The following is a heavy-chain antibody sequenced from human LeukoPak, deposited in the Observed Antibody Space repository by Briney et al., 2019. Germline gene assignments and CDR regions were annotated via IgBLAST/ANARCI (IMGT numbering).Heavy chain of an antibody. CDR1: GGSISSGNYY. V-gene: IGHV4-61*02. CDR2: IYTSGRS. Sequence: SETLSLTCTVSGGSISSGNYYWSWIRQPAGKGLEWIGRIYTSGRSNYNPSLKSRVTISVDTSKNQFSLKLSSVTAADTAVYYCAANARPPGHCSSTSCYTDDAFDIWGQGTMVTVSS. D-gene: IGHD2-2*02. CDR3: AANARPPGHCSSTSCYTDDAFDI. J-gene: IGHJ3*02.